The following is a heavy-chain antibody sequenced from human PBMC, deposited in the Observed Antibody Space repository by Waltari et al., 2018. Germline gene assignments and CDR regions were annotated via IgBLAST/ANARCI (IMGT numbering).Heavy chain of an antibody. CDR1: GFRFSNYW. D-gene: IGHD3-10*01. CDR3: ARLAPRTYRSPVPGRHYYYGMDV. CDR2: SGNDETSI. J-gene: IGHJ6*02. V-gene: IGHV3-74*01. Sequence: EERLLESGGGLVQPGDSLRLSCAGSGFRFSNYWMNWVRQAPGKGLVWVERSGNDETSISYADSVKGRLTISRDNAKNTVYLQMKRLRVEDTAVYYCARLAPRTYRSPVPGRHYYYGMDVWGQGTTVTVAS.